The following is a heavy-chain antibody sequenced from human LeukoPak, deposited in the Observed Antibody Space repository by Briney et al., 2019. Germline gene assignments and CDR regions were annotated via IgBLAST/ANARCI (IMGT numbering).Heavy chain of an antibody. Sequence: GGSLRLSCAASGFIFSSYSMNWVRQAPGKGLEWVSSISSSSSYIYYADSVKGRFTISRDNAKNSLYLQMNSLRAEDTAVYYCARAAHYYDSSGYYTPGAFDIWGQGTMVTVSS. V-gene: IGHV3-21*01. CDR3: ARAAHYYDSSGYYTPGAFDI. CDR1: GFIFSSYS. CDR2: ISSSSSYI. J-gene: IGHJ3*02. D-gene: IGHD3-22*01.